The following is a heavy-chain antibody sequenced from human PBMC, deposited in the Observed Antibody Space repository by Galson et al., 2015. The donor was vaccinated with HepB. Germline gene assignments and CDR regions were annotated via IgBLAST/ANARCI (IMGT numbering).Heavy chain of an antibody. CDR2: IYSGGST. Sequence: SLRLSCAASGFTVSSNYMSWVRQAPGKGLEWVSVIYSGGSTYYADSVKGRFTISRDNSKNTLYLQMNSLRAEDTAVYYCATCPYSSGWTVRGPPEFWGQGTLVTVSS. D-gene: IGHD6-19*01. CDR3: ATCPYSSGWTVRGPPEF. CDR1: GFTVSSNY. J-gene: IGHJ4*02. V-gene: IGHV3-66*01.